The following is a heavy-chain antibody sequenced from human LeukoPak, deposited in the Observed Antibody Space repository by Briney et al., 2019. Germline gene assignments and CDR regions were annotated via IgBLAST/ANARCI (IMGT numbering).Heavy chain of an antibody. Sequence: PGGSLRLSCAASGFTFSTYSMTWVRQAPGKRLEWVSGIFNSGDKTFYADSVKGRFTTSRDNSKNTLYLQMNSLRAEDTAVYYCAKDVVPDSGWDLDYWGQGTLVTVSS. CDR2: IFNSGDKT. CDR3: AKDVVPDSGWDLDY. V-gene: IGHV3-23*01. CDR1: GFTFSTYS. D-gene: IGHD6-19*01. J-gene: IGHJ4*02.